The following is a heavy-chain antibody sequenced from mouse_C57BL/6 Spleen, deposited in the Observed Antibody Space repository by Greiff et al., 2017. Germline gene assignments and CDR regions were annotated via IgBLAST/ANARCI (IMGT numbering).Heavy chain of an antibody. J-gene: IGHJ2*01. D-gene: IGHD2-5*01. CDR2: ISAGGSYT. CDR1: GFTFSSYA. Sequence: EVTLMESGGGLVKPGGSLKLSCAASGFTFSSYAMSWVRQTPEKRLEWVATISAGGSYTSYPDNVKGRFTISRDNAKNNLYLQRSQLKAEDTAMYYCAREERTYYSNPYYFDYWGQGTTLTGSS. V-gene: IGHV5-4*01. CDR3: AREERTYYSNPYYFDY.